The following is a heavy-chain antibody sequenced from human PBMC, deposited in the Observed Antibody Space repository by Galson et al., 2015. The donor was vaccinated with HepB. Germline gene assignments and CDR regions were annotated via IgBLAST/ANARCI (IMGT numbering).Heavy chain of an antibody. CDR2: IWHDGSNK. Sequence: SLRLSCAASGFTFSSHGMHWVRQAPGKGLEWVAVIWHDGSNKYYADSMKGRFTISRDNSKNTLYLQMSSLRAEDTAVYYCAREGLTAVTHFDYWDQENQVTVSS. J-gene: IGHJ4*02. V-gene: IGHV3-33*01. CDR1: GFTFSSHG. CDR3: AREGLTAVTHFDY. D-gene: IGHD4-17*01.